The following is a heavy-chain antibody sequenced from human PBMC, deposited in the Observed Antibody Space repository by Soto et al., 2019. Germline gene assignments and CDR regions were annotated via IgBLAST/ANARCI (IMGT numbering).Heavy chain of an antibody. V-gene: IGHV1-18*01. CDR1: GYTFTSYG. CDR3: ARDRPAPFDY. CDR2: ISAYNGNT. Sequence: QVQLEQSGPEVKKPGASVKVSCKASGYTFTSYGVSWVRQAPGQGLEWMGWISAYNGNTNYAQKFQGRVTMTTDTATSTAYMELSSLRSDDTAVFYCARDRPAPFDYWGQGTLVTVSS. J-gene: IGHJ4*02.